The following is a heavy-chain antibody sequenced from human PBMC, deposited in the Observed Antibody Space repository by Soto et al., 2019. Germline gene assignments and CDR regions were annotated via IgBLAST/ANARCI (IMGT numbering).Heavy chain of an antibody. J-gene: IGHJ5*02. CDR2: IYTSGST. CDR3: ARGLIGYSSRSTDNWFDP. CDR1: GGSLSSYY. D-gene: IGHD6-13*01. Sequence: RSLTCTVSGGSLSSYYWRWIRQPAGRGLEWIGRIYTSGSTNYNPSLKSRVTKSVDTSKNQFPLKLSSVTAADTAVYYCARGLIGYSSRSTDNWFDPWGQGTLVTVSS. V-gene: IGHV4-4*07.